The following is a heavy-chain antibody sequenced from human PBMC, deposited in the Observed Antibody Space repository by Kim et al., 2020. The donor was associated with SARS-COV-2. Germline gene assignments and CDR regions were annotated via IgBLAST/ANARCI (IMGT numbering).Heavy chain of an antibody. J-gene: IGHJ6*02. V-gene: IGHV3-23*01. CDR1: GFTFSSYA. CDR2: ISGSCGST. Sequence: WGSLRLTCAASGFTFSSYAMSWVCQAQGKGMEWVSAISGSCGSTNYADPAKGRFTISRDNSKNTQYLQMISTRAEETAVYYCANDAPEMATAYYYYYGMDVWGQGTTVTVSS. D-gene: IGHD5-18*01. CDR3: ANDAPEMATAYYYYYGMDV.